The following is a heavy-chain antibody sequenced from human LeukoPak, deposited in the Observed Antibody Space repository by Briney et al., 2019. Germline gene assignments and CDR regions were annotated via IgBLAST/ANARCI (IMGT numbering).Heavy chain of an antibody. CDR3: AKDTSSYVNGVLNY. V-gene: IGHV3-23*01. CDR1: GFTFSSYA. CDR2: ISGSGGST. J-gene: IGHJ4*02. Sequence: GGSLRLSCAASGFTFSSYAMSWVRQAPGKGLEWVSAISGSGGSTYYADSVKGRFAISRDNSKNTLYLQMNSLRAEDTAVYYCAKDTSSYVNGVLNYWGQGTLVTVSS. D-gene: IGHD5-12*01.